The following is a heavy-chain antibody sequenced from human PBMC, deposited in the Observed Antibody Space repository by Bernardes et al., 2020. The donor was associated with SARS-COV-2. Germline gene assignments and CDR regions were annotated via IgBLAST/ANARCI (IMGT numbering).Heavy chain of an antibody. CDR2: ISWNSGSI. D-gene: IGHD2-2*01. J-gene: IGHJ2*01. CDR3: AKDIGSSTYWYFDL. V-gene: IGHV3-9*01. CDR1: GFTFDDYA. Sequence: GGSLRLSCAASGFTFDDYAMHWVRQAPGKGLEWVSGISWNSGSIGYADSVKGRFTISRDNAKNSLYLQMNSLRAEDTALYYCAKDIGSSTYWYFDLWGRGTLVTVSS.